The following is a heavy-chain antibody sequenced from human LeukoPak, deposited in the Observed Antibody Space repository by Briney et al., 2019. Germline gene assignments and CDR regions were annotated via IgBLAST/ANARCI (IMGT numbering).Heavy chain of an antibody. J-gene: IGHJ4*02. CDR3: ARGDTVVTEPFDY. CDR2: MNPNSGNT. CDR1: GYTFTGYY. V-gene: IGHV1-8*02. D-gene: IGHD4-23*01. Sequence: ASVKVSCKASGYTFTGYYMHWVRQATGQGLELMGWMNPNSGNTGYAQKFQGRVTMTRNTSISTAYMELSSLRSEDTAVYYCARGDTVVTEPFDYWGQGTLVTVSS.